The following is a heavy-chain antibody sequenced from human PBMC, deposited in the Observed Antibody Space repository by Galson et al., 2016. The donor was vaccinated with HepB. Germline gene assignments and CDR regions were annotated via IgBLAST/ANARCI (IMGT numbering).Heavy chain of an antibody. J-gene: IGHJ2*01. D-gene: IGHD2-15*01. CDR3: ARGVAVVARTSWYFDL. V-gene: IGHV3-30*03. Sequence: SLRLSCAASGFTFSNYGIHCVRQAPGKGLEWVAVISSDGSKQYYADSVKGRFTISRDNSKNTLYLQMNSLRPEDTAVYYCARGVAVVARTSWYFDLWGRGTLVTVPS. CDR2: ISSDGSKQ. CDR1: GFTFSNYG.